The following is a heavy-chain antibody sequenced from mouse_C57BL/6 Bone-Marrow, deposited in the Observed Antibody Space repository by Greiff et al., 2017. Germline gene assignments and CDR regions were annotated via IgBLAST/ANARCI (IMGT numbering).Heavy chain of an antibody. V-gene: IGHV1-81*01. CDR3: ARERGYYSNYVAY. D-gene: IGHD2-5*01. CDR1: GYTFTSYG. Sequence: QVQLQQSGAELARPGASVKLSCKASGYTFTSYGISWVKQRTGQGLEWIGAIYPRSGNTYYNEKFKGKATLTADKSSSTAYMELRSLTSEDSAVYFCARERGYYSNYVAYWGQGTLVTVSA. J-gene: IGHJ3*01. CDR2: IYPRSGNT.